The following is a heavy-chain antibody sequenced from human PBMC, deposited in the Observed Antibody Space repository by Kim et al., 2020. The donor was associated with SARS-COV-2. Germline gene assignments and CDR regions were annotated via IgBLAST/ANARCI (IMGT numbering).Heavy chain of an antibody. V-gene: IGHV3-30*18. J-gene: IGHJ6*02. D-gene: IGHD3-3*01. CDR3: AKGNYDFWSGYPVLYYYYGMDV. CDR1: GFTFSSYG. CDR2: ISYDGSNK. Sequence: GGSLRLSCAASGFTFSSYGMHWVRQAPGKGLEWVAVISYDGSNKYYADSVKGRFTISRDNSKNTLYLQMNSLRAEDTAVYYCAKGNYDFWSGYPVLYYYYGMDVWGQGTTVTVSS.